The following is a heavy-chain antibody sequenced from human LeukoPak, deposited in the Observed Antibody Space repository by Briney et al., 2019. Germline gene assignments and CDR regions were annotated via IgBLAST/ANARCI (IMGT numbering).Heavy chain of an antibody. Sequence: ASVKVSCKASGYTFTRYDINWVRQATGQGLEWMGWMNPNSGNTGYAQKFQGRVTMTRNTSISTAYMELSSLRSEDTAVYYCARAAEYGSGSKYNYYYYYYMDVWGKGTTVTVSS. CDR3: ARAAEYGSGSKYNYYYYYYMDV. CDR2: MNPNSGNT. CDR1: GYTFTRYD. V-gene: IGHV1-8*01. D-gene: IGHD3-10*01. J-gene: IGHJ6*03.